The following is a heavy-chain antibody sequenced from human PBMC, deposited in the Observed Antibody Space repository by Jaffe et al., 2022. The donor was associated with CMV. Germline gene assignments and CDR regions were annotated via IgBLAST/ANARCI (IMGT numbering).Heavy chain of an antibody. Sequence: QLVESGGGLVKPGGSLRLSCEASGFTLRTYSMNWVRQAPGKGLEWVSYISSSSSYIYYADSVKGRFTISRDNAKNSLYLQMNSLRAEDTAVYYCARNLGYCSGGNCNDGFDIWGQGTMVTVSS. D-gene: IGHD2-15*01. CDR3: ARNLGYCSGGNCNDGFDI. J-gene: IGHJ3*02. CDR1: GFTLRTYS. CDR2: ISSSSSYI. V-gene: IGHV3-21*01.